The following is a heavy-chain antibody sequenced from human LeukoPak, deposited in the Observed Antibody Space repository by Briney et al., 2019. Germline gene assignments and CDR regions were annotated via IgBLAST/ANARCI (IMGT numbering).Heavy chain of an antibody. CDR3: YWEGA. Sequence: GGSLRLSCVASGFTFSNAWMSWVRQAPGKGLELVGRIKSKSDGGTIDYAAPVKGRFTISRDDSKNMLHLQMNSLTIEDTAVYCAYWEGAWGQGTLVTVSS. D-gene: IGHD2-8*02. CDR1: GFTFSNAW. CDR2: IKSKSDGGTI. J-gene: IGHJ5*02. V-gene: IGHV3-15*01.